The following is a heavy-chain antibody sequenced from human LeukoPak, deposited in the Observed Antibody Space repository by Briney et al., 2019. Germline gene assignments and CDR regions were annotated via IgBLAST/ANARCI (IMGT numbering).Heavy chain of an antibody. CDR1: GSIFTSYW. D-gene: IGHD6-13*01. CDR3: ACRDLTSTWSFP. J-gene: IGHJ5*02. Sequence: GASLQISCQGFGSIFTSYWIGWVRQLPGKGMEWMGVIYSGDSRIRYNPSFQGQVTISVDKSISTAYLQWVSLRASDSAMYYCACRDLTSTWSFPWGQGTLVTVSS. V-gene: IGHV5-51*01. CDR2: IYSGDSRI.